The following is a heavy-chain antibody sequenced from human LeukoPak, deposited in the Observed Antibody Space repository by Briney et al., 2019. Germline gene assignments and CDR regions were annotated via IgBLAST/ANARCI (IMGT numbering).Heavy chain of an antibody. CDR3: TRDVSQSGSWYGEFDY. J-gene: IGHJ4*02. CDR1: GFSLSNHW. V-gene: IGHV3-74*03. Sequence: GGSLRLSCAASGFSLSNHWMHWVRQVPGKGLVWVSRINSDGSSTTYADSVKGRFTISRDNAKNTLYLQMNSLRDEDTAVYYCTRDVSQSGSWYGEFDYWGQGTQVTVSS. CDR2: INSDGSST. D-gene: IGHD6-13*01.